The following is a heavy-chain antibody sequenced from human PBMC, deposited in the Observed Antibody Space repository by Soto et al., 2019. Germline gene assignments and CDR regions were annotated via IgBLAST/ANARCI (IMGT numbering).Heavy chain of an antibody. V-gene: IGHV4-4*02. CDR2: IYHSGST. CDR3: ARTPTQLWGMDV. Sequence: QVQLQESGPGLVKPSGTLSLTCAVSGGSISSSNWWSWVRQPPGKGLEWIGEIYHSGSTNYNPSLKRQVTISVDQSKNQFSLQLSSVTAADTAVYYCARTPTQLWGMDVWGQGTTVTVSS. CDR1: GGSISSSNW. J-gene: IGHJ6*02. D-gene: IGHD5-18*01.